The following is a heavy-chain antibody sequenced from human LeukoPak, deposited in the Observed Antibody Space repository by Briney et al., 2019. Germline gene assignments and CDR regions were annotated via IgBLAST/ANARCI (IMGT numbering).Heavy chain of an antibody. CDR2: ISANGGST. CDR3: VKDDSYYYDSGGYPT. J-gene: IGHJ3*01. V-gene: IGHV3-64D*06. D-gene: IGHD3-22*01. Sequence: GRSLRLSCAASGFTFSSYAMHWVRQAPGKGLEYVSAISANGGSTYYADPVKGRFTISRDNSKNTLSLQMSSLRAEDTAVYYCVKDDSYYYDSGGYPTWGQGTMVTVSS. CDR1: GFTFSSYA.